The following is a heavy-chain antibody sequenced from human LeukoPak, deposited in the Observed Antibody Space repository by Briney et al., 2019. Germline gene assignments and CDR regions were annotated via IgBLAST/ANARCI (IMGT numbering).Heavy chain of an antibody. CDR3: ARGRDGYNYVADTDDPLFDY. CDR1: GFTFSSYA. J-gene: IGHJ4*02. Sequence: GGSLRLSCAASGFTFSSYAMHWVRQAPGKGLEWVAVISYDGSNKYYADSVKGRFTISRDNSKNTLYLQMNSLRAEDTAVYYCARGRDGYNYVADTDDPLFDYWGQGTLVTVSS. V-gene: IGHV3-30*01. D-gene: IGHD5-24*01. CDR2: ISYDGSNK.